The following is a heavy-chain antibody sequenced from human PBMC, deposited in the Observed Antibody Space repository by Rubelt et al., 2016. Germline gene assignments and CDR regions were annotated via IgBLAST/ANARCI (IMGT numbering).Heavy chain of an antibody. V-gene: IGHV4-4*02. CDR1: GGSISSSNW. D-gene: IGHD6-6*01. CDR3: ARDGGSSSSADYYGMDV. J-gene: IGHJ6*02. CDR2: IYHSGST. Sequence: QVQLQESGPGLVKPSGTLSLTCAVSGGSISSSNWWSWVRQPPGKGLEWIGEIYHSGSTNYNPSLKSRVTISVDKSKNQFSLKLRSVTAADTAVYYGARDGGSSSSADYYGMDVWGQGTTVTVSS.